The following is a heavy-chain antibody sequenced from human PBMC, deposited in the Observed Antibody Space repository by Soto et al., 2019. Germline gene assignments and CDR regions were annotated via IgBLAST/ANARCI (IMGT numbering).Heavy chain of an antibody. Sequence: EVQLVESGGGLVQPGGSLRLSCVVSGFTFSSYSMSWVRQTPGKGLEWISYISNRDTIISYSPSVTGRFTISSDDAEHTLSLRMNSLPAEDTAVYFCVRDSRWAFDYWGQGTVVTVSS. CDR3: VRDSRWAFDY. CDR2: ISNRDTII. V-gene: IGHV3-48*01. D-gene: IGHD3-16*01. J-gene: IGHJ4*02. CDR1: GFTFSSYS.